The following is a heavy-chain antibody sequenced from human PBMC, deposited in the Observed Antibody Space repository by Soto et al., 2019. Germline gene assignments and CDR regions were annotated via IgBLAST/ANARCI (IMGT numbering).Heavy chain of an antibody. D-gene: IGHD3-3*01. CDR2: INPNSGGT. Sequence: ASVKVSCKAPGYTFTGYYMHWERHAPGQGLEWMGWINPNSGGTNYAQKFQGRVTMTRDTSISTAYMELSRLRSDDTSVYYCARGSGFLEWLLGGDYYYGMDVWGQGTTVTVSS. CDR3: ARGSGFLEWLLGGDYYYGMDV. V-gene: IGHV1-2*02. CDR1: GYTFTGYY. J-gene: IGHJ6*02.